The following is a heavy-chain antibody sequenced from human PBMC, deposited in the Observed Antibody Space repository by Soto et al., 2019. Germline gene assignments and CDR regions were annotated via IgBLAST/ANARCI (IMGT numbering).Heavy chain of an antibody. V-gene: IGHV1-18*01. CDR3: ASLTMAQEAFDI. CDR1: GYTFTSYG. Sequence: QVQLEQSGAEVKKPGASVKVSCKASGYTFTSYGISWVRQAPGQGLEWMRWISAYNGKTNYAQKLQGRVTMTTDTSTSTAYMELRSLRSDGTAVYYCASLTMAQEAFDIWGQGTMVTVSS. D-gene: IGHD3-10*01. CDR2: ISAYNGKT. J-gene: IGHJ3*02.